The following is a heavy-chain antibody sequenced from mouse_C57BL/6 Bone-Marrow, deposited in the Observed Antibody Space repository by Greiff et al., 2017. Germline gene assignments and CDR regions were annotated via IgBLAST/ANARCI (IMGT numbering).Heavy chain of an antibody. Sequence: GQLPQPGAELVKPGASVKLSCKASGYTFTSYLMHWVKQRPGRGLEWVGRIDPNSGGTKYNEKFKGKATLTVDKPSSTAYMQLSSLTSEDSAVYYCAGSSQRYFDYWGQGPTLTVSS. CDR1: GYTFTSYL. CDR3: AGSSQRYFDY. D-gene: IGHD1-1*01. V-gene: IGHV1-72*01. CDR2: IDPNSGGT. J-gene: IGHJ2*01.